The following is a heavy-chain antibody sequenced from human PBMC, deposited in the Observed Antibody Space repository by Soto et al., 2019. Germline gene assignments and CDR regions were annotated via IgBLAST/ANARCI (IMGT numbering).Heavy chain of an antibody. CDR2: INHSGST. CDR3: ARGRITMVRGVGYGMDV. J-gene: IGHJ6*02. D-gene: IGHD3-10*01. Sequence: SETLSLTCAVYGGSFSGYYLSWIRQPPGKGLEWIGEINHSGSTNYNPSLKSRVTISVDTSKNQFSLKLSSVTAADTAVYYCARGRITMVRGVGYGMDVWGQGTTVTVSS. CDR1: GGSFSGYY. V-gene: IGHV4-34*01.